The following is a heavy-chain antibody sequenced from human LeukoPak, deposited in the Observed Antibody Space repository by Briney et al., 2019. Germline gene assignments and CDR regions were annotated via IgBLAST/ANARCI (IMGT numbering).Heavy chain of an antibody. CDR1: GFTFSSYS. J-gene: IGHJ5*02. CDR2: ISSSSSYI. CDR3: ASFSWIPGEYMTDNWFDP. D-gene: IGHD4-17*01. V-gene: IGHV3-21*01. Sequence: PGGSLRLSCAASGFTFSSYSMNWVRQAPGKGLEWVSSISSSSSYIYYADSVKGRFTISRDNAKNSLYLQMNSLRAEDTAVYYCASFSWIPGEYMTDNWFDPWGQGTLVTVSS.